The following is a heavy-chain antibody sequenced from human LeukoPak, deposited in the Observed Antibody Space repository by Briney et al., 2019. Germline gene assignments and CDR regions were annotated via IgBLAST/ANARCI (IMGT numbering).Heavy chain of an antibody. J-gene: IGHJ4*02. CDR2: ISGSGGSA. Sequence: GGSLRLSCAASGFTFSSYAMSWVRQAPGKGLEWVSAISGSGGSAYYADSVKGRYTISRDNSKNTLYLQMNSLRAEDTAVYYCAKDPYDILTGYYDYWGQGTLVTVSS. V-gene: IGHV3-23*01. CDR3: AKDPYDILTGYYDY. CDR1: GFTFSSYA. D-gene: IGHD3-9*01.